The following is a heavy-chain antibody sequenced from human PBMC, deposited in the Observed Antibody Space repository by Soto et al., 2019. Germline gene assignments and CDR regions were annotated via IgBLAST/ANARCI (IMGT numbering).Heavy chain of an antibody. CDR2: INHSGST. V-gene: IGHV4-34*01. J-gene: IGHJ4*02. D-gene: IGHD6-6*01. CDR1: GGSFSGYY. Sequence: QVQLQQWGAGLLKPSETLSLTCAVYGGSFSGYYWSWIRQPPGKGLEWIGEINHSGSTNYNPSLKSRVTISVDTSKNQFSLKLSSVTAADTAVYYCARGPPGAARPFPFDYWGQGTLVTVSS. CDR3: ARGPPGAARPFPFDY.